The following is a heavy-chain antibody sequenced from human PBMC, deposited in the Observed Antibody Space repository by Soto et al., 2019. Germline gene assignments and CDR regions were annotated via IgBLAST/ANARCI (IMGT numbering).Heavy chain of an antibody. CDR3: ARNAAKGDY. J-gene: IGHJ4*02. V-gene: IGHV3-74*01. Sequence: PGGSLRLSCAASGFTFSIYWMHWVRQVPGKGLVWVSRINSDGSSTTYADSVKGRFTISRDNAKNTLYLQMNSLRAEDTAVYYCARNAAKGDYWGQGTLVTVSS. CDR2: INSDGSST. D-gene: IGHD6-13*01. CDR1: GFTFSIYW.